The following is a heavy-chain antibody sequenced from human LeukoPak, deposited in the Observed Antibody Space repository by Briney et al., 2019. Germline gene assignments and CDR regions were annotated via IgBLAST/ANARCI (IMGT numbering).Heavy chain of an antibody. V-gene: IGHV3-21*01. CDR2: ISSSSSYI. J-gene: IGHJ4*02. CDR1: GFTFSSYS. D-gene: IGHD3-22*01. Sequence: GGSLRFSCAASGFTFSSYSMNWVRQAPGKGLEWVSSISSSSSYIYYADSVKGRFTISRDNVKNSLYLQMNSLRAEDTAVYYCARDRSGYLGYWGQETLDTVSS. CDR3: ARDRSGYLGY.